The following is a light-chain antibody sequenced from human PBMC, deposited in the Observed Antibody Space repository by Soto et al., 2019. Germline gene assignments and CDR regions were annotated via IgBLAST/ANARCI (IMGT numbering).Light chain of an antibody. CDR3: QQIYTIPLT. J-gene: IGKJ4*01. CDR1: QSIGSY. CDR2: GGS. Sequence: DIHMTQSPSSLSGSVGYRFTITRRASQSIGSYLNWYQQKPGKVPNLLIHGGSILQSGVPPRFSGGGGGTDFTLTISSLQPEDFESYYCQQIYTIPLTFGGGTKVDIK. V-gene: IGKV1-39*01.